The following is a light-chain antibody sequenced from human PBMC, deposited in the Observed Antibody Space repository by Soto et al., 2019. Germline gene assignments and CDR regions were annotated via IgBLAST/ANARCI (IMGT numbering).Light chain of an antibody. J-gene: IGLJ3*02. CDR3: CSYAGRYTWV. V-gene: IGLV2-11*01. CDR1: SSDVGDYNY. Sequence: QSGLTQPRSVSGSPGQSVTISCTGTSSDVGDYNYVSWYQQHPGKAPKLLIYAVNMRPSVVPDRFSVSKSGNTASLTISGLQSEDEDDYSCCSYAGRYTWVFGGGTKVTVL. CDR2: AVN.